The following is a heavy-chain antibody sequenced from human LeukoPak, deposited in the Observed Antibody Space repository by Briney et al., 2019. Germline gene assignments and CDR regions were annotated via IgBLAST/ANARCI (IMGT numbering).Heavy chain of an antibody. J-gene: IGHJ4*02. V-gene: IGHV3-21*01. D-gene: IGHD1-14*01. CDR1: GFIFSTYG. Sequence: GGSLRLSCAASGFIFSTYGMNWVRQAPGKGLEWVSSISSSSSYIYYADSVKGRFTISRDNAKNSLYLQMNSLRAEDTAVYYCARDVTRGIIDYWGQGTLVTVSS. CDR3: ARDVTRGIIDY. CDR2: ISSSSSYI.